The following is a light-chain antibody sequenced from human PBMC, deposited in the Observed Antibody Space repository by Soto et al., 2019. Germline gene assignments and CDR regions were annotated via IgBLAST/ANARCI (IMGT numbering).Light chain of an antibody. CDR2: EVT. J-gene: IGLJ1*01. CDR1: SGDVGGYDY. CDR3: SSYAGSDNPYV. V-gene: IGLV2-8*01. Sequence: QSVLTQPPSASGSPGQSVTISCTGTSGDVGGYDYVSWYQQHPGKAPKLMIYEVTKRPLGVPDRFSGSKSGNTASLTVSGLHAEDEADYYCSSYAGSDNPYVFGTGTKLTVL.